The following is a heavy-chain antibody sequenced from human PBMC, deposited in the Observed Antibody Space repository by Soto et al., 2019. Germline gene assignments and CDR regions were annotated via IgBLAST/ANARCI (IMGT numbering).Heavy chain of an antibody. D-gene: IGHD6-13*01. CDR1: GGSISSSSYY. Sequence: PSETLSLTCTVSGGSISSSSYYWGWIRQPPGKGLEWIGSIYYSGSTYYNPSLKSRVTISVDTSKNQFSLKLSSVTAADTAVYYCARLSSSWYTNDYWGQGTLVTVSS. J-gene: IGHJ4*02. CDR2: IYYSGST. CDR3: ARLSSSWYTNDY. V-gene: IGHV4-39*01.